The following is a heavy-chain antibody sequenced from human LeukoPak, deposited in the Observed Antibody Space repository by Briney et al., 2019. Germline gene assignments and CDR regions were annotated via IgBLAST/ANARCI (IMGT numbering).Heavy chain of an antibody. V-gene: IGHV1-2*02. J-gene: IGHJ5*02. D-gene: IGHD3-3*01. CDR1: GYTFTGYY. CDR3: ARDLTIFGVVRRENWFDP. CDR2: INPNSGGT. Sequence: ASVKVSCKASGYTFTGYYMHWVRQAPGQGLEWMGWINPNSGGTNYAQKFQGRVTMTRDTSISTAYMEPSRLRSDDTAVYYCARDLTIFGVVRRENWFDPWGQGTLVTVSS.